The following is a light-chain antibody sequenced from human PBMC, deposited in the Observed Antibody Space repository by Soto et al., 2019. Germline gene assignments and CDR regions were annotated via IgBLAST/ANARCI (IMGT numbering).Light chain of an antibody. CDR1: QSVSSY. J-gene: IGKJ1*01. Sequence: EIVLTQSPATLSLSPGERATLSCRASQSVSSYLAWYQQKPGQAPRLLIYDASNRATGIPARFSGSGSGTDFTLTISSLEPEDFAVYYCQQYGSSPLFGQGTKVEIK. V-gene: IGKV3-11*01. CDR2: DAS. CDR3: QQYGSSPL.